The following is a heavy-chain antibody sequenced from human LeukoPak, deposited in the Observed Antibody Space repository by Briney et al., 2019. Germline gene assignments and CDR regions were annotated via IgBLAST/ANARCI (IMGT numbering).Heavy chain of an antibody. D-gene: IGHD5-24*01. J-gene: IGHJ4*02. Sequence: GGSLRLSCAASGFTFRSYSMNWVRQAPGKGLEWVAVILSDGSKEFYTDSVKGRFTISRDNSKNTLYLQMNNLRAEDTAVYYCARQIDGYNLDWGQGTLVTVSS. V-gene: IGHV3-33*08. CDR1: GFTFRSYS. CDR2: ILSDGSKE. CDR3: ARQIDGYNLD.